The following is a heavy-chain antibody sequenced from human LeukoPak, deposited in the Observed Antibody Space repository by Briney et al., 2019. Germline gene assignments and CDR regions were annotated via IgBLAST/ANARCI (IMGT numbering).Heavy chain of an antibody. V-gene: IGHV3-21*01. Sequence: GGSLRLSCAASGFTFSSYSMNWVRQAPGKGLEWVSSISSSSSYIYYADSVKGRFTISRDNAKNSLYLQMNSLRAEDTAVYYCAHQLLSDYYYYGMDVWGQGTTVTVSS. D-gene: IGHD2-2*01. CDR1: GFTFSSYS. CDR2: ISSSSSYI. CDR3: AHQLLSDYYYYGMDV. J-gene: IGHJ6*02.